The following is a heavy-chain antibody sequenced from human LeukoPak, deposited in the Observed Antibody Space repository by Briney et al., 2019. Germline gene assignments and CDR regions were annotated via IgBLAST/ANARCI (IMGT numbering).Heavy chain of an antibody. Sequence: SETLSLTCTVSGGSISSYYWSWIRQPPGKGLEWIGYIYNSDITNYNPSLKSRITMSVDTSKNQFSLKLSSVTAADTAVYYCAGAGSYRLVYWGQGTLVTVSS. D-gene: IGHD3-16*02. CDR3: AGAGSYRLVY. V-gene: IGHV4-59*01. CDR1: GGSISSYY. CDR2: IYNSDIT. J-gene: IGHJ4*02.